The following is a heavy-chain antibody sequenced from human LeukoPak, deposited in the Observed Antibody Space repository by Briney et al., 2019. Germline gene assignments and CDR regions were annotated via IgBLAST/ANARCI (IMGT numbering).Heavy chain of an antibody. D-gene: IGHD3-9*01. CDR3: ASPILTGYPRW. CDR2: IYCSGST. CDR1: GGSISSSSYY. J-gene: IGHJ4*02. Sequence: KPSETLSLTCTVSGGSISSSSYYWGWIRQPPGKGLEWIGSIYCSGSTYYNPSLKSRVTISVDTSKNQFSLKLSSVTAADTAVYYCASPILTGYPRWWGQGTLVTVSS. V-gene: IGHV4-39*01.